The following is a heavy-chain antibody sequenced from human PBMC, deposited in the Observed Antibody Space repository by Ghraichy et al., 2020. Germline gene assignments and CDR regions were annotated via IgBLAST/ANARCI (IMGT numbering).Heavy chain of an antibody. D-gene: IGHD2-2*01. Sequence: GSLRLSCAASGFTFSSSWMTWVRQAPGKGLEWIGYIYYSGSTNYNPSLKSRVTISVDTSKNQFSLKLSSVTAADTAVYYCARAGGQLEYYYYYGMDVWGQGTTVTVSS. CDR2: IYYSGST. CDR1: GFTFSSSW. CDR3: ARAGGQLEYYYYYGMDV. V-gene: IGHV4-59*01. J-gene: IGHJ6*02.